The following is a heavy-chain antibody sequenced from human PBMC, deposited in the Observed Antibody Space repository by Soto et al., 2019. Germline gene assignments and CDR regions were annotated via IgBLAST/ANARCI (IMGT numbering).Heavy chain of an antibody. CDR3: ARGLRNYYDRSGLHY. CDR2: ISYTCSTI. D-gene: IGHD3-22*01. CDR1: EFTFSNYE. J-gene: IGHJ4*02. Sequence: EVQLVESGGGLVQPGGSLRLSCVASEFTFSNYEMNWVRQAPGQGLEWVSYISYTCSTIYYADSVRGRFTISRDNSKNSLYLQMNSLRAEDTAVYYCARGLRNYYDRSGLHYWGQVTLVTVSS. V-gene: IGHV3-48*03.